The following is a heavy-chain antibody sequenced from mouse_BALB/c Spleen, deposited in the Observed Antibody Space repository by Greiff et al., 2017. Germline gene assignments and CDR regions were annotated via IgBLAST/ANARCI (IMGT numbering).Heavy chain of an antibody. CDR3: ARDAYYGNYGGYFDV. D-gene: IGHD2-10*01. J-gene: IGHJ1*01. Sequence: VQLVESGPGLVAPSQSRSITCTVSGFSLTGIGVNGVRRPPGKGLEWLGMIWGDGSTDYNSALKSRLSISKDNSKSQVFLKMNSLQTDDTARYYCARDAYYGNYGGYFDVWGAGTTVTVSS. CDR2: IWGDGST. V-gene: IGHV2-6-7*01. CDR1: GFSLTGIG.